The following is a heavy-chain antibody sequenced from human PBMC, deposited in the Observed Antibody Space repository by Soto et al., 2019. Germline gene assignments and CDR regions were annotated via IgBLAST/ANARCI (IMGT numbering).Heavy chain of an antibody. D-gene: IGHD3-22*01. CDR3: ARGGYYDSSGYPWFDP. CDR2: IYYSVST. J-gene: IGHJ5*02. Sequence: SATLSLTCTVSGGSISSYYLSWLREPPAKGLEWIGYIYYSVSTNYNPSLKSRVTISVDTSQNQFSLKLSSVTAADTAVYYCARGGYYDSSGYPWFDPWGQGTLVTVSS. V-gene: IGHV4-59*01. CDR1: GGSISSYY.